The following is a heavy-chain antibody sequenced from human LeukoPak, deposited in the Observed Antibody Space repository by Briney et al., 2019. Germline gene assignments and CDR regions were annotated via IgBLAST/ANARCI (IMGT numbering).Heavy chain of an antibody. V-gene: IGHV1-2*02. CDR3: ARDAPIQSDFWSGYFGWFAP. Sequence: ASVKVSVKASGYTFTGYYMHWVRQAPGQGLEWMGWINPNSGGTNYAQKFQCRVTMTRDTSISTAYMELSRLRSDDTAVYYCARDAPIQSDFWSGYFGWFAPWGQGCLVTVSS. J-gene: IGHJ5*02. CDR2: INPNSGGT. CDR1: GYTFTGYY. D-gene: IGHD3-3*01.